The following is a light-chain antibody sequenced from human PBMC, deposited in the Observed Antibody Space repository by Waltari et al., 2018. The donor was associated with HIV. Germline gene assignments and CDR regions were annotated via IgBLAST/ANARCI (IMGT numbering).Light chain of an antibody. CDR2: RDS. CDR3: QVWDSSTTKV. Sequence: SCELTQSLPVSVALGQTARITCGAKNCGSNSLHWYQQRPGQAPLLVIYRDSNRPSGIPERFSGSNSGNTATLTISRAQAGDEADYYCQVWDSSTTKVFGGGTKLTVL. CDR1: NCGSNS. J-gene: IGLJ2*01. V-gene: IGLV3-9*01.